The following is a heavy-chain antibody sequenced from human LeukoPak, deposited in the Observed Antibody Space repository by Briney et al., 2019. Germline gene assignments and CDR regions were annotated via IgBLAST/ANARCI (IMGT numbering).Heavy chain of an antibody. CDR1: GYTFTRHY. CDR3: ARALERDVDSSSWYARIQGGWFDP. V-gene: IGHV1-2*02. J-gene: IGHJ5*02. CDR2: INPNSGGT. D-gene: IGHD6-13*01. Sequence: GASVKVSCKASGYTFTRHYMHWVRQAPGQGLEGMGWINPNSGGTNYAQKLQGRVTMTRHTSISTAYLGLSRQRSDDTAVYYCARALERDVDSSSWYARIQGGWFDPWGQGTLVTVSS.